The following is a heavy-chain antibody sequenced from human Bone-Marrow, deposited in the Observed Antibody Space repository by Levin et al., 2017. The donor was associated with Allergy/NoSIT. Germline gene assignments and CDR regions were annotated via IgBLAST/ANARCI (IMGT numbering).Heavy chain of an antibody. Sequence: GGSLRLSCAASEFTFSSYGMHWVRQAPGKGLEWVAVISYDGSNKYYADSVKGRFTISRDNSKNTLYLQMNSLRAEDTAVYYCATTVAGSTDYWGQGTLVTVSS. CDR3: ATTVAGSTDY. J-gene: IGHJ4*02. CDR1: EFTFSSYG. V-gene: IGHV3-30*03. D-gene: IGHD6-19*01. CDR2: ISYDGSNK.